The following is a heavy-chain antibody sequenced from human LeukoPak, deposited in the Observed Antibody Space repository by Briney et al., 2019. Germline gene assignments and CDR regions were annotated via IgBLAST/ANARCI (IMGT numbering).Heavy chain of an antibody. J-gene: IGHJ4*02. CDR3: VRDGPDFLDFGY. CDR1: GFSFNGDW. CDR2: IMPDGSQT. Sequence: GGSLRLSCVASGFSFNGDWMNWVRQAPGEGLEWVANIMPDGSQTYYVDSVKGRFTISRGNAEKSLFLQMNSLGADDTAVYYCVRDGPDFLDFGYWGQGTLVTVSS. V-gene: IGHV3-7*01. D-gene: IGHD3-3*01.